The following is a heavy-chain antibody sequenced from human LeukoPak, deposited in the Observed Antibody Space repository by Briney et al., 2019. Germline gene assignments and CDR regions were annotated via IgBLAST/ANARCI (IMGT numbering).Heavy chain of an antibody. CDR1: GFTFSSYA. CDR2: ISYDGSNK. Sequence: GRSLRLSCAASGFTFSSYAMHWVRQAPGKGREWVAVISYDGSNKYYADSVKGRFTISRDNSKNTLYMQMNSLRAEDTAVYYCAREYCSGGSCYWGSYYYYYMDVWGKGTTVTVSS. J-gene: IGHJ6*03. CDR3: AREYCSGGSCYWGSYYYYYMDV. D-gene: IGHD2-15*01. V-gene: IGHV3-30*04.